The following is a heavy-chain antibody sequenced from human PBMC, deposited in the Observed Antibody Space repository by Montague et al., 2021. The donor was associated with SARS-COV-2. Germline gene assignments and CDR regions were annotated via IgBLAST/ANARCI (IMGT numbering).Heavy chain of an antibody. D-gene: IGHD3-10*01. Sequence: SLRLSCAASGFTLYAYWMNWVRQAPGKGLEWVANINYDGSETYYVGSVKGRFTISRDNANNALHLQMNNLRAADTAVYFCARNPHRTYFYRSGIYLLNHSFDYWGPGTLVTVSS. CDR3: ARNPHRTYFYRSGIYLLNHSFDY. V-gene: IGHV3-7*01. CDR2: INYDGSET. J-gene: IGHJ4*02. CDR1: GFTLYAYW.